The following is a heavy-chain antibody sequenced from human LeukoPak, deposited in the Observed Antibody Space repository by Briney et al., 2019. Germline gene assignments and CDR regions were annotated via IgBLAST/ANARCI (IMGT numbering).Heavy chain of an antibody. CDR2: IRYDGRNK. D-gene: IGHD3-22*01. V-gene: IGHV3-30*02. Sequence: GGSLRLSCAASGFTFSTYGMHWVRQAPGKGLEWVAFIRYDGRNKYYADSVKGRFTISRDNSKNTLYLQMNSLRAEDTAVYYCARGGYSDFDYWGQGTLVTVSS. J-gene: IGHJ4*02. CDR3: ARGGYSDFDY. CDR1: GFTFSTYG.